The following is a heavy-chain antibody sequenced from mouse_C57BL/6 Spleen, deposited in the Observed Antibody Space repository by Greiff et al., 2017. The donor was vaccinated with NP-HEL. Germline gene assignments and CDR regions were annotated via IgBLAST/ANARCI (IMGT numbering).Heavy chain of an antibody. Sequence: QVQLQQSGAELVRPGTSVKVSCKASGYAFTNYLIEWVKQRPGQGLEWIGVINPGSGGTNYNEKFKGKATLTADNSSSTAYMQLSSLTSEDSAVYFCARSAYYGNYLDYWGQGTTLTVSS. D-gene: IGHD2-10*01. CDR2: INPGSGGT. J-gene: IGHJ2*01. CDR1: GYAFTNYL. CDR3: ARSAYYGNYLDY. V-gene: IGHV1-54*01.